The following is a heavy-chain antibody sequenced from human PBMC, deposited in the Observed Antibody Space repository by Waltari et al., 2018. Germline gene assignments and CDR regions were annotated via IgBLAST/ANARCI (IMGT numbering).Heavy chain of an antibody. CDR1: GYTFTSYY. CDR2: INPSGGST. V-gene: IGHV1-46*01. CDR3: ARALGYGVIDY. D-gene: IGHD5-12*01. Sequence: QVQLVQSGAEVKKPGASVKVSCKASGYTFTSYYMHWVRQAPGQGLAWMGIINPSGGSTSYAQKFQGRVTMTRDTSTSTGDMELSSLRSEDTAVYYCARALGYGVIDYWGQGTLFTVAS. J-gene: IGHJ4*02.